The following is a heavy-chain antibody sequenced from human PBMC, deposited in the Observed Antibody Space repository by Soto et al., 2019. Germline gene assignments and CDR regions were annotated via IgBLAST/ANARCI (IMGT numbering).Heavy chain of an antibody. CDR3: TRLISAAQDY. Sequence: EVLLVESGGGLVQPGGSLKLSCAASGFVFKDSSIHWVRQASGKGLEWVGRIRDRAYNYATAYAASVEGRFTISRDDSDNTAYLHMSRLKTEDTAIYYCTRLISAAQDYWGQGALVTGSS. J-gene: IGHJ4*02. CDR2: IRDRAYNYAT. D-gene: IGHD3-10*01. CDR1: GFVFKDSS. V-gene: IGHV3-73*01.